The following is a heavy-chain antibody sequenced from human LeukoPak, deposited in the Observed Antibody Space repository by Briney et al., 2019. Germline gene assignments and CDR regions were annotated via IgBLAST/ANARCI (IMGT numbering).Heavy chain of an antibody. CDR1: GGSISSGGYS. V-gene: IGHV4-30-2*01. Sequence: PSETLSLTCAVSGGSISSGGYSWSWIRQPPGKGLEWIGYIYHSGSTYYNPPLKSRVTISVDRSKNQFSLKLSSVTAADTAVYYCARRYCSSTSCYADYWGQGTLVTVSS. CDR2: IYHSGST. D-gene: IGHD2-2*01. J-gene: IGHJ4*02. CDR3: ARRYCSSTSCYADY.